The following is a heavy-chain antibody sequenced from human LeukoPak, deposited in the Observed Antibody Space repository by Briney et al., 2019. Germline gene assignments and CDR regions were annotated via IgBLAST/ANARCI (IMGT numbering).Heavy chain of an antibody. CDR1: GGSFSGYY. Sequence: SETLSLTCAVYGGSFSGYYWSWIRQPPGKGLEWIGEINHSGGTNYNPSLKSRVTISLDTSKNHFSLKLTSVTAADTAVYYCASDDYGGPVNAFDIWGQGTMVTVSS. J-gene: IGHJ3*02. CDR2: INHSGGT. CDR3: ASDDYGGPVNAFDI. V-gene: IGHV4-34*01. D-gene: IGHD4-23*01.